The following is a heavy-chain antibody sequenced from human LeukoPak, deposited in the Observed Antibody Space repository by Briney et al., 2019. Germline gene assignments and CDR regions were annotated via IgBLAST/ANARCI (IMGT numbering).Heavy chain of an antibody. CDR3: ARVVYSSSWSYFDY. V-gene: IGHV3-30-3*01. Sequence: GGSLRLSCAASGFTFSSYAMHWVRQAPGKGLEWVAVISYDGSNKYYADSVKGRFTISRDNSKNTLYLQMNSPRAEDTAVYYCARVVYSSSWSYFDYWGQGTLVTVSS. D-gene: IGHD6-13*01. CDR1: GFTFSSYA. CDR2: ISYDGSNK. J-gene: IGHJ4*02.